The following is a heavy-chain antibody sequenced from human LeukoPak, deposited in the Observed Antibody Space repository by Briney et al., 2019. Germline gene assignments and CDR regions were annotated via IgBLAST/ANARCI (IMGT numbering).Heavy chain of an antibody. Sequence: GGSLRLSCATSGFIFSNCWMTWVRQAPGKGLEWVANIKTDASEKYYADSVKGRLTISRDNAKMSLYLQMNSLRVEDTAVYYCATYSTRNAREFQSWGQGTLVTVSS. CDR2: IKTDASEK. CDR3: ATYSTRNAREFQS. CDR1: GFIFSNCW. J-gene: IGHJ1*01. D-gene: IGHD4-11*01. V-gene: IGHV3-7*01.